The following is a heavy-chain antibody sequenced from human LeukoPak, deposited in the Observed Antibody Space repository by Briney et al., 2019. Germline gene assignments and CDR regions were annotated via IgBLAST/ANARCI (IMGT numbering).Heavy chain of an antibody. Sequence: GGSLRLSCAASGFTFSSYAMSWVRQAPGKGLERVSAISGSGGSTYYADSVKGRFTISRDNSKNTLYLQMNSLRAEDTAVYYCANPPVMITFGGVIRGYWGQGTLVTVSS. D-gene: IGHD3-16*02. CDR3: ANPPVMITFGGVIRGY. CDR1: GFTFSSYA. J-gene: IGHJ4*02. V-gene: IGHV3-23*01. CDR2: ISGSGGST.